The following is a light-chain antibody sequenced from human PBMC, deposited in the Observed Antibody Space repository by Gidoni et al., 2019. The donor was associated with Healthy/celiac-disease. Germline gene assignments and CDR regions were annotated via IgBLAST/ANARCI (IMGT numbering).Light chain of an antibody. V-gene: IGKV4-1*01. CDR3: QQYYSTPFT. CDR1: QSVLYSFNNKNY. CDR2: WAS. J-gene: IGKJ3*01. Sequence: DIVMTHHPHSLALSLGERATINSKSSQSVLYSFNNKNYLAWYQQKPGQAPKLLIYWASTRESGVPDRFSGSGSGTDFTLTISSLQAEDVAVYYCQQYYSTPFTFGPGTKVDIK.